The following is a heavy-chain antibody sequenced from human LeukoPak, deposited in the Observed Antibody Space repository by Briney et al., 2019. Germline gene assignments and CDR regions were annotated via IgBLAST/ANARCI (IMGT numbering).Heavy chain of an antibody. CDR3: AKSPTYYDILTGYYSGYYFDY. V-gene: IGHV3-23*01. D-gene: IGHD3-9*01. CDR1: GFTFSSYA. CDR2: ISGSGGST. J-gene: IGHJ4*02. Sequence: PGGSLRLSCAASGFTFSSYAMSWVRQAPGKGLEWVSAISGSGGSTYYADSVKGRFTISRDNSKNTLYLQMNSLRAEDTAVYYRAKSPTYYDILTGYYSGYYFDYWGQGTLDTVSS.